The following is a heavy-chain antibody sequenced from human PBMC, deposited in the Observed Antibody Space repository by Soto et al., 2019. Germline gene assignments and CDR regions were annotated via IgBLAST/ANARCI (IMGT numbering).Heavy chain of an antibody. CDR3: ARVEIWFGELSTQYYFDY. Sequence: QVQLVQSGAEVKKPGSSVKVSCKASGGTFSSYAISWVRQAPGQGLEWMGGIIPIFGTANYAQKFQGRVTITADEYTKTAYMEMGSLRSEETAGYYCARVEIWFGELSTQYYFDYWGQGTLGTVSS. CDR2: IIPIFGTA. V-gene: IGHV1-69*01. D-gene: IGHD3-10*01. CDR1: GGTFSSYA. J-gene: IGHJ4*02.